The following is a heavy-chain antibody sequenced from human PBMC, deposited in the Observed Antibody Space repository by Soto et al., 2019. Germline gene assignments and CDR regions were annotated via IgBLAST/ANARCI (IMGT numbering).Heavy chain of an antibody. CDR2: ISSSSSTI. CDR3: ARDILLWFGELSHYMDV. J-gene: IGHJ6*03. V-gene: IGHV3-48*01. D-gene: IGHD3-10*01. CDR1: GFTFSSYS. Sequence: GGSLRLSCAASGFTFSSYSMNWVRQAPGKGLEWVSYISSSSSTIYYADSVKGRFTISRDNAKNSLYLQMNSLRAEDTAVYYCARDILLWFGELSHYMDVWGKGTTVTVSS.